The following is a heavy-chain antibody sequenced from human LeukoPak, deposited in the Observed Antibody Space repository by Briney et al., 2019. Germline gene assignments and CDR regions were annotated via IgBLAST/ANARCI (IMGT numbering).Heavy chain of an antibody. J-gene: IGHJ6*02. CDR3: ARDPYYGSGKYYHGMHL. CDR2: MWYDESKE. CDR1: GFTFSNYG. D-gene: IGHD3-10*01. V-gene: IGHV3-33*01. Sequence: GRALILSCAASGFTFSNYGMHWVRQAPGKGLEWGAVMWYDESKEYYGASVKGRFTISRDKSKNTLYLQMNSLKVEDTAVYYCARDPYYGSGKYYHGMHLWGQGTTVTVSS.